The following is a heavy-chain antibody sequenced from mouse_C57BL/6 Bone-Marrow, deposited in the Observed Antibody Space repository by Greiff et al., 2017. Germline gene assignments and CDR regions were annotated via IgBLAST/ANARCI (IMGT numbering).Heavy chain of an antibody. V-gene: IGHV14-4*01. D-gene: IGHD1-1*01. Sequence: EVKLVESGAELVRPGASVKLSCTASGFNIKDDYMHWVKQRPEQGLEWIGWIDPENGDTEYASKFQGKATITADTSSNTAYLQLSSLTSEDTAVYYCTTHFYYGSSYFDYWGQGTTLTVSS. CDR3: TTHFYYGSSYFDY. CDR1: GFNIKDDY. J-gene: IGHJ2*01. CDR2: IDPENGDT.